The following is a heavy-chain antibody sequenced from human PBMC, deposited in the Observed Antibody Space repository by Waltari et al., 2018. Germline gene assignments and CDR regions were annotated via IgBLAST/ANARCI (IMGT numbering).Heavy chain of an antibody. D-gene: IGHD6-19*01. J-gene: IGHJ6*02. V-gene: IGHV4-59*01. Sequence: QVQLQESGPGLVKPSETLSLTCTVSGGSISSYYWSWIRQPPGKGLEWIGYLYYSGSTNYNTSLKGRVTIAVAPSKTQFSLKLSSVTAADTAVNYCAREIAVAGTEIGGHYYYGMDVWGQGTTVTVSS. CDR2: LYYSGST. CDR3: AREIAVAGTEIGGHYYYGMDV. CDR1: GGSISSYY.